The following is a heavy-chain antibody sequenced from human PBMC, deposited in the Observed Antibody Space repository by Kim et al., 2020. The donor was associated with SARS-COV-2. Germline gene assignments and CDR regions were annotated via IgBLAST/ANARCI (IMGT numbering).Heavy chain of an antibody. J-gene: IGHJ5*02. CDR3: ARVAVTTTNWFDP. D-gene: IGHD4-17*01. CDR2: ISYDGNNI. Sequence: GGSLRLSCAASGFTFSSYTMHWVRQAPGKGLEWVAVISYDGNNIFYADSVKGRFTISRDNSKNTLYMQMNSLRPEDTAVYYCARVAVTTTNWFDPWGQGTLVTVSS. CDR1: GFTFSSYT. V-gene: IGHV3-30-3*01.